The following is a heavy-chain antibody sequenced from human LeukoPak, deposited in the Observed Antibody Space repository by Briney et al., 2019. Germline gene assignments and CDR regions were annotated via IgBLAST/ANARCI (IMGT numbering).Heavy chain of an antibody. D-gene: IGHD3-10*01. V-gene: IGHV3-23*01. J-gene: IGHJ4*02. CDR1: GFTFSSYA. Sequence: PGGSLRLSCAASGFTFSSYAMTWVRRAPGKGLEWVSGISGSGGNTYYPDSVRGRFTISRDNSKNTLSLQMNSLRAEDTAVYYCAKEHYGSGMTTFDYWGQGTLVTVSS. CDR2: ISGSGGNT. CDR3: AKEHYGSGMTTFDY.